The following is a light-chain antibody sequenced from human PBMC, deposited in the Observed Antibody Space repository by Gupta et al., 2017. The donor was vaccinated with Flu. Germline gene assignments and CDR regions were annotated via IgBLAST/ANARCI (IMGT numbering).Light chain of an antibody. CDR1: SGSIATNY. Sequence: FMLTQPHSVSESPGKTVTISCTRSSGSIATNYVQWYQQRPGSSPTTVILEDDRRLSGVPDPFSGSVANSATSASLTITGLQAEDEADYYCPSYDSINSYFVFGGGTKLTVL. CDR3: PSYDSINSYFV. V-gene: IGLV6-57*01. CDR2: EDD. J-gene: IGLJ2*01.